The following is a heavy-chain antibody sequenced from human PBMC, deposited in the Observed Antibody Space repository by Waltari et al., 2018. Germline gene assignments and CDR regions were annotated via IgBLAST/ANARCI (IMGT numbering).Heavy chain of an antibody. D-gene: IGHD3-3*01. CDR2: ISYSGTT. CDR3: ARYYGNGEGWLDP. Sequence: QLQLQESGPGLVKPSETLSLTCTVSGGSISSGSYYWGWIRQPPGKGLESIGYISYSGTTYYTWSLKSRVTMSVETSRDQYSLSLRSVAAADTAVYYCARYYGNGEGWLDPWGQGTLVTVSS. V-gene: IGHV4-39*07. CDR1: GGSISSGSYY. J-gene: IGHJ5*02.